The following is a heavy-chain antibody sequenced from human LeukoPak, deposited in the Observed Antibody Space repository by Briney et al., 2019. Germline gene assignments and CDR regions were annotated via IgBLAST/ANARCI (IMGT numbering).Heavy chain of an antibody. CDR1: GFTFSSYA. J-gene: IGHJ4*02. Sequence: GGSLRLSCAASGFTFSSYAMSWVRQAPGKGLEWVSAISGSGGSTYYADSVKGRFTISRDNSKNTLYLQMNSLRAEDTAVYYCAKDCYDSSAGGPYYFDYWGQGTLVTVSS. CDR2: ISGSGGST. V-gene: IGHV3-23*01. CDR3: AKDCYDSSAGGPYYFDY. D-gene: IGHD3-22*01.